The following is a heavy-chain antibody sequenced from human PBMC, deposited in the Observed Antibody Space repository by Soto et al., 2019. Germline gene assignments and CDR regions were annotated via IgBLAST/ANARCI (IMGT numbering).Heavy chain of an antibody. CDR3: ARGLQRYDFWSGYYNYYYYGMDV. Sequence: PVGSLRLSCAASGFTFSSYDMHWARQATGKGLECVSSIGTAGDTYYPGSVKGRFTISRENAKNSLYLQMNSLRAGDTAVYYCARGLQRYDFWSGYYNYYYYGMDVWGQGTTVTVSS. D-gene: IGHD3-3*01. V-gene: IGHV3-13*01. CDR1: GFTFSSYD. J-gene: IGHJ6*02. CDR2: IGTAGDT.